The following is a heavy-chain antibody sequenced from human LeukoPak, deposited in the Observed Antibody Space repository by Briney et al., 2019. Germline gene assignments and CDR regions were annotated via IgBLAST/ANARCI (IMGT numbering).Heavy chain of an antibody. CDR2: IWYDGGNK. V-gene: IGHV3-33*01. J-gene: IGHJ4*02. D-gene: IGHD5-18*01. Sequence: GGSLRLSCAASGFVFSSYGMHWVRQAPGKGLEWVAVIWYDGGNKYYADSVKGRFTISRDNSKKTLFLQMNSLRAEDTAVYYCARDESGYSYAVDYWGQGTLATVSS. CDR1: GFVFSSYG. CDR3: ARDESGYSYAVDY.